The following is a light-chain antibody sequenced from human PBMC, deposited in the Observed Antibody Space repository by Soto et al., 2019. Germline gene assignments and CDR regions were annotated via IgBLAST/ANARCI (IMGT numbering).Light chain of an antibody. CDR2: DAS. CDR3: QQRSNWPIT. V-gene: IGKV3-11*01. Sequence: EIVLTQSPATLSLSPGERATLSCRASQSVSSYLAWYQQKTGQPPRILIYDASNRDTGIPARFSGSGSGTDFTLTISRLEPEDFEVYYCQQRSNWPITFGQGTKVDIK. CDR1: QSVSSY. J-gene: IGKJ1*01.